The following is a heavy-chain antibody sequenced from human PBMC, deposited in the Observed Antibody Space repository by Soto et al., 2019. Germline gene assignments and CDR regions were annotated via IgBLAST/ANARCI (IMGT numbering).Heavy chain of an antibody. CDR3: ARDGGYGRGMDV. Sequence: EVQLLESGGGLVQPGGSLRLSCAASGFTFSSYAMSWVRQAPGKGLEWVSAISSSSSYIYYADSVKGRFTISRDNAKNSLYLQMNSLRAEDTAVYYCARDGGYGRGMDVWGQGTTVTVSS. CDR2: ISSSSSYI. V-gene: IGHV3-21*01. CDR1: GFTFSSYA. J-gene: IGHJ6*02. D-gene: IGHD5-12*01.